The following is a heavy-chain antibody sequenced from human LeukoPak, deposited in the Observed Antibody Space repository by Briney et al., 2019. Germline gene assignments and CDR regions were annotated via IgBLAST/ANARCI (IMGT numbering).Heavy chain of an antibody. V-gene: IGHV3-30-3*01. D-gene: IGHD5-24*01. J-gene: IGHJ4*02. CDR1: GFTFSSYN. Sequence: TGGSLRLSCAASGFTFSSYNMNWVRQAPGKGLEWVAVISYDGSNKYYADSVKGRFTISRDNSKNTLYLQMNSLRAEDTAVYYCARGRGSATLPHFDYWGQGTLVTVSS. CDR2: ISYDGSNK. CDR3: ARGRGSATLPHFDY.